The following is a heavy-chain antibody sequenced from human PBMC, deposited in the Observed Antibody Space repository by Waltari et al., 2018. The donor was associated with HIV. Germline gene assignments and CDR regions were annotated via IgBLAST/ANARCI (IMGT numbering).Heavy chain of an antibody. V-gene: IGHV2-5*01. CDR2: IYWNDDK. Sequence: QITLKESGPTLVKPTQTLTLTCTFSGFSLSTTAVGVGWIRQSPGKALEWLALIYWNDDKRYSPFLKSRLTISKGTSTNQVVLTMTNIDPVDTATYYCTHLRGTGNSPLIDYWGQGTLVTVSS. CDR1: GFSLSTTAVG. CDR3: THLRGTGNSPLIDY. J-gene: IGHJ4*02. D-gene: IGHD4-4*01.